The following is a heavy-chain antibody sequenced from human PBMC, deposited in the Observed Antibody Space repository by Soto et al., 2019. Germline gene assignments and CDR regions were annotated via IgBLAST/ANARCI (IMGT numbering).Heavy chain of an antibody. Sequence: PSETLSLTCAVYGGSFSGYYWSWIRQPPGKGLEWIGEINHSGSTNYNPSLKSRVTISVDTSKNQFSLKLSSVTAADTAVYYCGRGGGAAAGRGSPTRPRYYSYYRDVGGKGTTVTVSS. V-gene: IGHV4-34*01. CDR3: GRGGGAAAGRGSPTRPRYYSYYRDV. CDR1: GGSFSGYY. D-gene: IGHD6-13*01. J-gene: IGHJ6*03. CDR2: INHSGST.